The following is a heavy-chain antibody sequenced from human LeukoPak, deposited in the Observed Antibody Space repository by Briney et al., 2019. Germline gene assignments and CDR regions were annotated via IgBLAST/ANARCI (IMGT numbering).Heavy chain of an antibody. CDR2: KFYSGGT. CDR3: AKVRAPAAIVWFDP. D-gene: IGHD2-2*01. V-gene: IGHV4-39*07. Sequence: SETLSLTCTVSSGSITSSSYYWVWIRQPPGMGLEWIGSKFYSGGTYYNPSLKSRVTISVDTSKNQFSLKLSSVTAADTAVYYCAKVRAPAAIVWFDPWGQGTLVTVSS. J-gene: IGHJ5*02. CDR1: SGSITSSSYY.